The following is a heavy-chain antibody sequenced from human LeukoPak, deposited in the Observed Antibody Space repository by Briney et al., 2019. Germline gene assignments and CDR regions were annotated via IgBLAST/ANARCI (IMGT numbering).Heavy chain of an antibody. CDR2: INSDGSTT. CDR1: GFRFSSYW. D-gene: IGHD2-8*01. Sequence: PGGSLRLSCAASGFRFSSYWMHWVRQAPGTGLVWVSRINSDGSTTSYADSVKGRFTISRDSARSALYLQMNSLRAEDTAVYYCAKGDCASGSCYFDDWGQGSQVTVSS. CDR3: AKGDCASGSCYFDD. J-gene: IGHJ4*02. V-gene: IGHV3-74*01.